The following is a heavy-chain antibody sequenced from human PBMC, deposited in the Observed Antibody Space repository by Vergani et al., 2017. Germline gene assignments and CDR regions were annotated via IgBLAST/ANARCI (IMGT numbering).Heavy chain of an antibody. J-gene: IGHJ6*02. V-gene: IGHV3-23*01. CDR1: GFTFSSYA. Sequence: EVQLLESGGGLVQPGGSLRLSCAASGFTFSSYAMSWVRQAPGKGLEWVSAISGSGGSTYYADSVKGRFTISTDNSKNTLYLQMNSLRAEDTAVYYCARDRIAAAGTGYYYYGMDVWGQGTTVTVSS. CDR3: ARDRIAAAGTGYYYYGMDV. D-gene: IGHD6-13*01. CDR2: ISGSGGST.